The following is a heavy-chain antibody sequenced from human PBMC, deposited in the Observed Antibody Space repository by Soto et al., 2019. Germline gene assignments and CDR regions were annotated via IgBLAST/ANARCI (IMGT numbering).Heavy chain of an antibody. V-gene: IGHV1-8*01. CDR1: GCTFTSNE. Sequence: QVQLMQSGAEVKRPGASMKVSCKASGCTFTSNEIKWVRQATGQGLEWMGWMNPNSGNTGYAQKFQGRVTMTRNTAISTAYMELSSLRSEDTAVYFCARGTRVVSLWGQGTMVTVSS. CDR2: MNPNSGNT. CDR3: ARGTRVVSL. D-gene: IGHD3-16*02. J-gene: IGHJ3*01.